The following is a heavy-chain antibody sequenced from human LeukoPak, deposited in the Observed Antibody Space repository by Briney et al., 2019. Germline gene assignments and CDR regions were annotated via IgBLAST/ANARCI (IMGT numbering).Heavy chain of an antibody. CDR2: ISGSGGST. CDR3: ARSIVGATFDY. D-gene: IGHD1-26*01. Sequence: GGSLRLSCAAFGFTFSSYAMSWVRQAPGKGLEWVSAISGSGGSTYYADSVKGRFTISRDNSKNTLYLQMNSLRAEDTAVYYCARSIVGATFDYWGQGTLVTVSS. V-gene: IGHV3-23*01. J-gene: IGHJ4*02. CDR1: GFTFSSYA.